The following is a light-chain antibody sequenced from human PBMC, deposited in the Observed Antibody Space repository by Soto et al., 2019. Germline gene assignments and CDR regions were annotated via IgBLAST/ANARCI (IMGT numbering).Light chain of an antibody. V-gene: IGLV2-14*01. CDR1: SSDVGGYNY. CDR3: ISYKSSLSCLV. CDR2: DVS. J-gene: IGLJ2*01. Sequence: QSALTQPASVSGSPGQSITISCTGTSSDVGGYNYVSWYQQHPGKAPKLIIYDVSNRPSGVSNRFSGSKSGNTASLTISGLQAEDEADYYCISYKSSLSCLVFGGGTKVTVL.